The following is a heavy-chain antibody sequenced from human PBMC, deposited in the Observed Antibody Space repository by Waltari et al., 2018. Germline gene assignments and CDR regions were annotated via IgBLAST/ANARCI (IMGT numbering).Heavy chain of an antibody. V-gene: IGHV4-38-2*01. CDR1: GYSISSGYY. CDR2: IYHSGST. D-gene: IGHD6-6*01. Sequence: QVQLQESGPGLVKPSETLSLTCAVSGYSISSGYYWGWIRQPPGKGLEWIGSIYHSGSTYDNPSLKIRVTISVDTSKNQFSLKLSSWTAADTAVYYCARLRASSSSPLGYFDYWGQGTLVTVSS. J-gene: IGHJ4*02. CDR3: ARLRASSSSPLGYFDY.